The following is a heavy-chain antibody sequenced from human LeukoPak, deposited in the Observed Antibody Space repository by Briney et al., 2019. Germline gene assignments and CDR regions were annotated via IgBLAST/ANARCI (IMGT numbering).Heavy chain of an antibody. CDR1: GFSFSSYG. V-gene: IGHV3-30*02. CDR2: IRYDGSNK. Sequence: GGSLRLSCAASGFSFSSYGMHWVRQAPGKGLEWVAFIRYDGSNKYYADTVKGRFTISRDNSKNTLYLQMNSLRAGDTAVYYCAKPHFDDWGQGTLVTVSS. CDR3: AKPHFDD. J-gene: IGHJ4*02.